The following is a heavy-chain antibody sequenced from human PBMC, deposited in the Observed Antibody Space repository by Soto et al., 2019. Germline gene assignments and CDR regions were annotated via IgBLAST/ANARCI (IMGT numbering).Heavy chain of an antibody. J-gene: IGHJ4*02. CDR1: GLTFSEYY. CDR3: AREWKTVAATHSNIDY. D-gene: IGHD2-15*01. CDR2: ISGSGSTT. V-gene: IGHV3-11*01. Sequence: PGGSLRLSCAASGLTFSEYYMSWIRQAPGKGLEWISYISGSGSTTYYAGSVKGRFTISRDNAKNSLYLQMNSLRAEDTAVYYCAREWKTVAATHSNIDYWGQGTLVTVSS.